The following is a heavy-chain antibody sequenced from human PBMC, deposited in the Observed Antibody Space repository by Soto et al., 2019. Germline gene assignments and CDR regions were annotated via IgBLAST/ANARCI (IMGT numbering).Heavy chain of an antibody. Sequence: GGSLRLSCAASGFTFSSYAMHWVRQAPGKGLEWVAVISYDGSNKYYADSVKGRFTISRDNSKNTLYLKMNSLGAEDTAVYYCARTEEYGGYCSGGRVVCAFDIWGQGTMVTVSS. V-gene: IGHV3-30-3*01. CDR1: GFTFSSYA. D-gene: IGHD2-15*01. J-gene: IGHJ3*02. CDR3: ARTEEYGGYCSGGRVVCAFDI. CDR2: ISYDGSNK.